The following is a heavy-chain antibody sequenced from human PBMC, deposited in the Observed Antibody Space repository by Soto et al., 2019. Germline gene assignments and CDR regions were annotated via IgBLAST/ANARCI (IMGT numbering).Heavy chain of an antibody. V-gene: IGHV3-48*01. CDR2: ISSTSNTI. J-gene: IGHJ4*02. CDR3: ARGGSYYDY. Sequence: PGGSLKLSCAASGFTFSIYSMNWVRQAPGTGLEWVSYISSTSNTIYYADSVKGRFAISRDNAKNSLYLQMDSLRAEDTALYYCARGGSYYDYWGQGALVTVSS. CDR1: GFTFSIYS. D-gene: IGHD1-26*01.